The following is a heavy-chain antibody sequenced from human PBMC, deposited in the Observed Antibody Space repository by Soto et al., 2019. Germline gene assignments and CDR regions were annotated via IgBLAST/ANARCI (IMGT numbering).Heavy chain of an antibody. Sequence: GGSLRLSCAASGFTFSSYEMNWVRQAPGKGLEWVSYISSSGSTIYYADSVKGRFTISRDNAKNSLYLQMNSLRAEDTAVYYCAREMPKFKYYFDYWGQGTMVTVSS. CDR1: GFTFSSYE. CDR3: AREMPKFKYYFDY. V-gene: IGHV3-48*03. CDR2: ISSSGSTI. J-gene: IGHJ4*02. D-gene: IGHD2-2*01.